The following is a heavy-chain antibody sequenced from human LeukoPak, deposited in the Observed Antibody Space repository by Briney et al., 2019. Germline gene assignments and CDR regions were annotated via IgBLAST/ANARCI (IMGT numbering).Heavy chain of an antibody. J-gene: IGHJ4*02. V-gene: IGHV3-30*04. D-gene: IGHD6-19*01. Sequence: PGGSLRLSCAASGFTFTTYSMHWVRQAPGMGLECVALISYDGTDTYYADSVKGRFTISRDNAKNSLYLQMNSLRAEDTAVYYCARALYSSGWYGPAYWGQGTLVTASS. CDR3: ARALYSSGWYGPAY. CDR2: ISYDGTDT. CDR1: GFTFTTYS.